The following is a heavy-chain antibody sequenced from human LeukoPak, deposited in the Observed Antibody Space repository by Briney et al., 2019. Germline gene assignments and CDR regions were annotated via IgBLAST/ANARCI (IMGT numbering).Heavy chain of an antibody. J-gene: IGHJ5*02. Sequence: SETLSLTCTVSGGSISSSSYYWGWIRQPPGKGLEWIGSIYYSGSTYYNPSLKSRVTISVDTSKNQFSLKLSSVTAADTAVYYCARLVDFWSGSVRFDPWGQGTLVTASS. D-gene: IGHD3-3*01. CDR1: GGSISSSSYY. CDR2: IYYSGST. V-gene: IGHV4-39*01. CDR3: ARLVDFWSGSVRFDP.